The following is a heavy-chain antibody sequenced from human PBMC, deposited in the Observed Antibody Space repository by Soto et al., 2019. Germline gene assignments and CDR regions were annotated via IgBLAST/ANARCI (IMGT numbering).Heavy chain of an antibody. CDR1: GFTFSSYS. CDR2: ISSSSSYI. Sequence: GGSLRLSCAASGFTFSSYSMNWVRQAPGKGLEWVSSISSSSSYIYYADSVKGRFTISRDNAKNSLYLQMNSLRAEDTAVYYCARAEIVVVVAAMSYWGQGTLVTV. V-gene: IGHV3-21*01. D-gene: IGHD2-15*01. CDR3: ARAEIVVVVAAMSY. J-gene: IGHJ4*02.